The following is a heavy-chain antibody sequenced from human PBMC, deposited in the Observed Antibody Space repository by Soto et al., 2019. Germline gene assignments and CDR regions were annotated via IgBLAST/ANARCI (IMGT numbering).Heavy chain of an antibody. V-gene: IGHV4-4*02. CDR1: GGSISSSNW. D-gene: IGHD3-16*02. J-gene: IGHJ4*02. Sequence: SETVSLTCAVSGGSISSSNWWSWVRQLPGKGLEWIGEIYHSGSTNYNPSLKSRVTISVDKSKNQFSLKLSSVTAADTAVYYCASLSYDYVWGSYRYTPPLDYWGQGTLVTVS. CDR2: IYHSGST. CDR3: ASLSYDYVWGSYRYTPPLDY.